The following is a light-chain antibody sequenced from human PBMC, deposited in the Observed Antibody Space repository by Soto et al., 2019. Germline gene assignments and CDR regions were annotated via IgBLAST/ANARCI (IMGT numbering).Light chain of an antibody. CDR2: GNT. V-gene: IGLV1-40*01. J-gene: IGLJ1*01. CDR3: QSYDSSLTGYYV. CDR1: SSNIGAGYD. Sequence: QSVLTQPPSVSGAPGQRATISCTGSSSNIGAGYDVHWYQHLPGTAPKLLISGNTNRPSGVPDRFSGSKSGTSASLAITGLQAEDEADYFCQSYDSSLTGYYVFGTGTKVTVL.